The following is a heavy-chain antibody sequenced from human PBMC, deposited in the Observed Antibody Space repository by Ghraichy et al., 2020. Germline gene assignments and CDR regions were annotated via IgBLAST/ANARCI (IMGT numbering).Heavy chain of an antibody. D-gene: IGHD3-3*01. CDR3: SRGREDDDWGGYAPPAAFDF. V-gene: IGHV4-34*01. Sequence: SETLSLTCAVSGGSFSGYYWAWIRQSPGKGLEWIGEINYSGTSNYNPSLKNRVSMSVDASKRHFSLNLKSLTAADTAVYYCSRGREDDDWGGYAPPAAFDFWGQGNLVTVS. CDR2: INYSGTS. J-gene: IGHJ4*02. CDR1: GGSFSGYY.